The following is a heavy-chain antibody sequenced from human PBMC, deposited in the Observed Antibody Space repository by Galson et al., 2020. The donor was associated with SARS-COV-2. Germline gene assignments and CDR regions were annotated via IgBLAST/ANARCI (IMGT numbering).Heavy chain of an antibody. D-gene: IGHD2-2*01. J-gene: IGHJ4*02. CDR1: GFSFSRYA. CDR2: MSNDGTNA. V-gene: IGHV3-30*07. Sequence: GGSLRLSCAASGFSFSRYAMHWVRQAPGKGLEWVAVMSNDGTNAYYADSVKGRFTISRDNSKNTLYLQMNSLRAEDTAVYYCARGEGGYLQYWGQGTLVTVSS. CDR3: ARGEGGYLQY.